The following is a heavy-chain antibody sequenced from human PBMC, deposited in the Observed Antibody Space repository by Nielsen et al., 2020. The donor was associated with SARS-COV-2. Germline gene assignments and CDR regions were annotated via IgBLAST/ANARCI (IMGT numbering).Heavy chain of an antibody. J-gene: IGHJ4*02. V-gene: IGHV3-11*01. CDR2: ISSSGSTI. CDR1: GGSISSGGYY. D-gene: IGHD5-18*01. Sequence: LSLTCTVSGGSISSGGYYWSWIRQAPGKGLEWVSYISSSGSTIYYADSVKGRFTISRDNSRNTVYLQMNSLRPEDTAVYYCAREFALRDTAYFDYWGQGTLVTVSS. CDR3: AREFALRDTAYFDY.